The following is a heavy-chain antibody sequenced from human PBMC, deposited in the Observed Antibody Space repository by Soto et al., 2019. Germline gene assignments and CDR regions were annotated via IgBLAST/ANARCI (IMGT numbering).Heavy chain of an antibody. Sequence: QVQLVQSGAEVKKPGASVKVSCKASGYTFTNYGTSWVRQAPGQGLEYMGWISGDNGDTHYAQKVQGRVTMTTDTSTNTAYMELRSLTPDDTAVYHCLSGPSLGYFQYWGQGTLVTVPS. CDR2: ISGDNGDT. V-gene: IGHV1-18*01. CDR3: LSGPSLGYFQY. J-gene: IGHJ1*01. D-gene: IGHD6-6*01. CDR1: GYTFTNYG.